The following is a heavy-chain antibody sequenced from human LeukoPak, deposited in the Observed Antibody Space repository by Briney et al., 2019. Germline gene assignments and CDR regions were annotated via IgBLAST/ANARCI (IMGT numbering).Heavy chain of an antibody. CDR1: GFSFGSYA. Sequence: GGSLRLSCAVSGFSFGSYALSWVRQAPGKGLEWVSVISGSGDNTHYTDPVKGRFTISRDNSKSTVYLQMNSLRVDDTAMYYCARGPDPVVRGPRRAFDLWGQGTMVTVSS. J-gene: IGHJ3*01. CDR2: ISGSGDNT. D-gene: IGHD3-10*01. CDR3: ARGPDPVVRGPRRAFDL. V-gene: IGHV3-23*01.